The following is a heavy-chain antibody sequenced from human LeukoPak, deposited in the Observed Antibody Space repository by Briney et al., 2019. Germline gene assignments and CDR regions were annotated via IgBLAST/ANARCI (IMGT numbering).Heavy chain of an antibody. D-gene: IGHD3-22*01. J-gene: IGHJ4*02. CDR2: IIPIFGTA. Sequence: SVTVSCKASGGTFSSYAISWVRQAPGQGLEWMGGIIPIFGTANYAQKFQGSVTITADESTSTAYMELSSLRSEDTAVYYCARDEPYYDSSGYYPLDYWGQGTLVTVSS. CDR1: GGTFSSYA. CDR3: ARDEPYYDSSGYYPLDY. V-gene: IGHV1-69*13.